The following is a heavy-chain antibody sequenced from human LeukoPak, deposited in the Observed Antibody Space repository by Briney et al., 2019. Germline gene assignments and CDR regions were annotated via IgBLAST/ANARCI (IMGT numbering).Heavy chain of an antibody. CDR2: ISGNGGSL. D-gene: IGHD3-22*01. V-gene: IGHV3-23*01. Sequence: GRSLRLSCAPSGLSFSNYATSWVRQAPGKGRGWVSAISGNGGSLYYADSMKGRFTISRDNSKSELYLQLNSLTAEDTAVYHCAKRDAYDSSGFSPLFDHWGQGTLVTVSS. CDR3: AKRDAYDSSGFSPLFDH. CDR1: GLSFSNYA. J-gene: IGHJ4*02.